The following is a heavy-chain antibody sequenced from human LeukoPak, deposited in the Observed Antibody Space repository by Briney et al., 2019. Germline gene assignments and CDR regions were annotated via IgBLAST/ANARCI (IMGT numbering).Heavy chain of an antibody. CDR2: IWYDGSNK. CDR3: AKFGLAGSGRYHDAFDI. CDR1: GFAFSSYG. V-gene: IGHV3-33*06. J-gene: IGHJ3*02. D-gene: IGHD3-10*01. Sequence: GGSLRLSCAASGFAFSSYGMHWVRQAPGKGLEWVASIWYDGSNKYYADSVKGRFTISRDNSKNTLYLQMNSLRAEDTAVYYCAKFGLAGSGRYHDAFDIWGQGTMVTVSS.